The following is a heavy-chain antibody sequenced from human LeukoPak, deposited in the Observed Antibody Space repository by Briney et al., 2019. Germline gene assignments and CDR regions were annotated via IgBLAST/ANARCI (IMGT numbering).Heavy chain of an antibody. D-gene: IGHD5-12*01. CDR1: GGPISSSSHY. CDR3: ARLESGYYDAFDI. CDR2: IFYSGST. J-gene: IGHJ3*02. V-gene: IGHV4-39*07. Sequence: SETLSLTCTVSGGPISSSSHYWGWIRQPPGKGLEWIGNIFYSGSTSYNPSLTSRVRMSVDTSKSQFSLKLSPVTAADTAVYYCARLESGYYDAFDIWGQGTMVTVSS.